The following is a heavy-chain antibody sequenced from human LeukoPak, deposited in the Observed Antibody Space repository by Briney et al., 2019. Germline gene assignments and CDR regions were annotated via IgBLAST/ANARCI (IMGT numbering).Heavy chain of an antibody. CDR2: IYYSGST. CDR1: GGSISSYY. CDR3: ARAGTSPALPDY. V-gene: IGHV4-59*01. J-gene: IGHJ4*02. D-gene: IGHD1-14*01. Sequence: SETLSLTCTVSGGSISSYYWSWIRQPPGKGLEWIGYIYYSGSTNYNPSLKSRDTISVDTSKNQFSLKVSSVTAADTAVYYCARAGTSPALPDYWGQGTLVTVSS.